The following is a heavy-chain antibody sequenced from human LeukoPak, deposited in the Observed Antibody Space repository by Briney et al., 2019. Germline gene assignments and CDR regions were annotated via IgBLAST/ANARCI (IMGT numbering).Heavy chain of an antibody. V-gene: IGHV1-2*02. CDR3: ASLSSSSWYNYFDY. CDR2: INPNSGGT. CDR1: GYTFTGYY. J-gene: IGHJ4*02. Sequence: ASVKVSCKASGYTFTGYYMHWVRQAPGQGLEWMGWINPNSGGTNYAQKFQGRVTMTRDTSISTAYMELSRLRSDDTAVYYCASLSSSSWYNYFDYWGQGTLVTASS. D-gene: IGHD6-13*01.